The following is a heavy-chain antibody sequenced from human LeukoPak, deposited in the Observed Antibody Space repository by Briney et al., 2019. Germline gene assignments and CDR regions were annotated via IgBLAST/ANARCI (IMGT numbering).Heavy chain of an antibody. CDR3: ARDEGRGGGLGY. Sequence: ASVKVSCKASGYTFTVYYIHWVRQAPGQGLEWMGWIVPNNGDTHYAQKFQGRVTMTRDTSISTAYMELSRLTSDDTAVYFCARDEGRGGGLGYWGQGTLVSVSS. D-gene: IGHD3-16*01. CDR1: GYTFTVYY. J-gene: IGHJ4*02. V-gene: IGHV1-2*02. CDR2: IVPNNGDT.